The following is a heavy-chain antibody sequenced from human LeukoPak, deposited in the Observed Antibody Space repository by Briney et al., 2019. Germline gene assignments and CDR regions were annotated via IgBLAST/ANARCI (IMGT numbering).Heavy chain of an antibody. D-gene: IGHD3-10*01. Sequence: PGRSLRLSCAASGFTFDDYAMHWVRQAPGKGLDWVAAISWNSGSINYADSVKGRFTISRDNAKNSLYLQMNSLRAEDTAFYYCVKERXRTGYFDYWGQGTLVTVSS. CDR1: GFTFDDYA. V-gene: IGHV3-9*01. CDR3: VKERXRTGYFDY. CDR2: ISWNSGSI. J-gene: IGHJ4*02.